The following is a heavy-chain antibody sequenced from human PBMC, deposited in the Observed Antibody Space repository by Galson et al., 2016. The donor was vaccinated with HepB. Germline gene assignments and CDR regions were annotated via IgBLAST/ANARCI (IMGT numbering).Heavy chain of an antibody. CDR1: GVLIGSGGYY. CDR2: TYHGGSP. Sequence: TLSLTCTVSGVLIGSGGYYWSWIRQHPGKGLEWIGYTYHGGSPHYNPSLKSPVTISLDTSKNQFSLKMTSVTVADTAGYYCARRILYQPTYGMDVWGPGTAVIVSS. CDR3: ARRILYQPTYGMDV. D-gene: IGHD2-2*01. J-gene: IGHJ6*02. V-gene: IGHV4-31*01.